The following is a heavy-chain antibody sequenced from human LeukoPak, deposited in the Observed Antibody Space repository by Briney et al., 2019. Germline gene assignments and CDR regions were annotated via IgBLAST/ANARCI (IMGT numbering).Heavy chain of an antibody. Sequence: SETLSLTCAVYGGSFSSYYWGWIRQPPGKGLEWIGSIYYSGSTYYNPSLKSRVTISVDTSRNQFSLKLSSVTAADTAVYYCARRGAAAGFDLDYWGQGTLVTVSS. J-gene: IGHJ4*02. CDR1: GGSFSSYY. CDR2: IYYSGST. V-gene: IGHV4-39*01. CDR3: ARRGAAAGFDLDY. D-gene: IGHD6-13*01.